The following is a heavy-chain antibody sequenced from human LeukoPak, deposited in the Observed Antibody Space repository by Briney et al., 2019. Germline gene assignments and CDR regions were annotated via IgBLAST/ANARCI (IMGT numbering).Heavy chain of an antibody. CDR3: ARIPGGYYYAMDV. CDR1: GFTFSSYW. V-gene: IGHV3-48*02. CDR2: ISSRSSNI. D-gene: IGHD3-16*01. Sequence: GGSLRLSCAASGFTFSSYWMNWARQAPGKGLEWVSYISSRSSNIYYADSVKGRFTISRDNAKNSLYLQMNSLRDEDTAVYYCARIPGGYYYAMDVWGQGTTVTVSS. J-gene: IGHJ6*02.